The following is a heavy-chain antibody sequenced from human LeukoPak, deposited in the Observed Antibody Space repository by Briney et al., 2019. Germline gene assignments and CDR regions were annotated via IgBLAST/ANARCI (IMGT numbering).Heavy chain of an antibody. Sequence: PGGSLRLSCAASGFTFSSYWMSWVRQAPGKGLEWVSYISSSGTIYYADSVKGRFTISRDNAKYSLYLQMNSLRAEDTAVYYCARDSVSDASGYLFDYWGQGTLVTVSS. J-gene: IGHJ4*02. CDR2: ISSSGTI. V-gene: IGHV3-48*03. CDR3: ARDSVSDASGYLFDY. D-gene: IGHD3-22*01. CDR1: GFTFSSYW.